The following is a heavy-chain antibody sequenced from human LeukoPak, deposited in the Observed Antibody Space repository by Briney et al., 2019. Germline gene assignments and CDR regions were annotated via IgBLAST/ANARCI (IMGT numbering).Heavy chain of an antibody. J-gene: IGHJ4*02. CDR1: GFTFCSYT. D-gene: IGHD3-10*01. V-gene: IGHV3-21*01. CDR2: ISSRSSDK. CDR3: ASGRGY. Sequence: TPGGSLRLSCAASGFTFCSYTLIWVRQAPGKGLERVSCISSRSSDKEYADSVKGRFTISRDNDKNSLFLQMNSLRAEDTAVYYCASGRGYWGQGTRVTVSS.